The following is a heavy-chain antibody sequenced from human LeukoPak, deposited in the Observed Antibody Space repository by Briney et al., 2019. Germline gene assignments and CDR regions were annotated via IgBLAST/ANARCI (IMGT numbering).Heavy chain of an antibody. Sequence: GGSLRLSCTASGVTFSRDDMNWVRQAPGKGLEWVSDISIDCSTIYYAHAVKGRFTISRDNARNSLYLQRNSLRAEDTAVYYCERVSIHGSVINWGQGTLVTVSS. CDR1: GVTFSRDD. D-gene: IGHD3-10*01. J-gene: IGHJ4*02. V-gene: IGHV3-48*04. CDR3: ERVSIHGSVIN. CDR2: ISIDCSTI.